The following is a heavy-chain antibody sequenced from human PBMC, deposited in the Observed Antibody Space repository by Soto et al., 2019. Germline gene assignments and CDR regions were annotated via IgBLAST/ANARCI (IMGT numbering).Heavy chain of an antibody. Sequence: GGSLRLSCAASGFTFSSYAMHWVRQAPGKGLEWVAVISYDGSNKYYADSVKGRFTISRDNSKNTLCLQMNSLRAEDTAVYYCAREGYYYDSSGYYPFDYWGQGTLVTVSS. CDR2: ISYDGSNK. CDR3: AREGYYYDSSGYYPFDY. D-gene: IGHD3-22*01. J-gene: IGHJ4*02. V-gene: IGHV3-30-3*01. CDR1: GFTFSSYA.